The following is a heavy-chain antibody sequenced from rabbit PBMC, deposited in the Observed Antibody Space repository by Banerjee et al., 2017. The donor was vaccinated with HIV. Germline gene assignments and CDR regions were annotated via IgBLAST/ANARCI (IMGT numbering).Heavy chain of an antibody. J-gene: IGHJ3*01. V-gene: IGHV1S43*01. CDR3: ARGSSGYYIPLKL. D-gene: IGHD1-1*01. CDR2: IYTTSGST. CDR1: GIDFSSYYY. Sequence: QEQLVESGGGLVKPGGTLTLTCKASGIDFSSYYYMCWVRQAPGKGLELIACIYTTSGSTWYASWVNGRFTISRDNAQNTLYLQLNSLTAADTATYFCARGSSGYYIPLKLWGQGTLVTVS.